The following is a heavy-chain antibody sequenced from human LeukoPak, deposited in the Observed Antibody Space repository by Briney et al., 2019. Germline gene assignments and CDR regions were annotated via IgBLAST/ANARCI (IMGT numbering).Heavy chain of an antibody. CDR2: IWYDGSNK. Sequence: PGRSLRLSCAASGFTFSSYGMHWVRQAPGKGLEWVAVIWYDGSNKYYADSVKGRFTISRDNSKNTLYLQMNSLRAEDTAVYYCARGLLTTVTPPDYWGQGTLVTVSS. J-gene: IGHJ4*02. V-gene: IGHV3-33*01. D-gene: IGHD4-17*01. CDR3: ARGLLTTVTPPDY. CDR1: GFTFSSYG.